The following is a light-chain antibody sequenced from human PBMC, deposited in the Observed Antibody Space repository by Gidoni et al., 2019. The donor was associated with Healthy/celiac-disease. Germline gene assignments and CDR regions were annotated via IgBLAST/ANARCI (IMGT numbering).Light chain of an antibody. CDR2: DAS. V-gene: IGKV3-11*01. J-gene: IGKJ1*01. Sequence: EIVLTQSPATLSLSPGERATLSCRASQSVSSYLAWYQQKPGQAHRLLIYDASNRATGIPARFSGSWSGTDFTLTISSLEPEDIAVYYCQQRSNWPGTFGQGTKVEIK. CDR3: QQRSNWPGT. CDR1: QSVSSY.